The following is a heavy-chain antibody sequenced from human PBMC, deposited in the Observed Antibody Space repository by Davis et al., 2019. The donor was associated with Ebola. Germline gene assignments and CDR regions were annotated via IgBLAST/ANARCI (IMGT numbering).Heavy chain of an antibody. CDR1: GYTFTGYY. V-gene: IGHV1-2*04. D-gene: IGHD6-13*01. J-gene: IGHJ4*02. CDR2: INPNSGGT. Sequence: ASVKVSCKASGYTFTGYYMHWVRQAPGQGLEWMGWINPNSGGTNYAQKFQGWVTMTRDTSISTAYMELSRLRSDDTAVYYCARDLRRDIAAHSFDYWGQGTLVTVSS. CDR3: ARDLRRDIAAHSFDY.